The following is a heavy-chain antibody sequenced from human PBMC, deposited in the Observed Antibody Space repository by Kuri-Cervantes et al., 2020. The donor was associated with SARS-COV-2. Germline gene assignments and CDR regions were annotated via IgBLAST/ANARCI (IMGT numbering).Heavy chain of an antibody. CDR2: ISWNSGSI. J-gene: IGHJ1*01. Sequence: GGSLRLSCAASGFTFDDYAMHWVRQAPGKGLEWVSGISWNSGSIGYADSVKGRFTISRDNAKNSLYLQMNSLRAEDTAVYYCARGSTYYDFWSGYYTGEYFQHWGQGTLVTVSS. CDR1: GFTFDDYA. CDR3: ARGSTYYDFWSGYYTGEYFQH. D-gene: IGHD3-3*01. V-gene: IGHV3-9*01.